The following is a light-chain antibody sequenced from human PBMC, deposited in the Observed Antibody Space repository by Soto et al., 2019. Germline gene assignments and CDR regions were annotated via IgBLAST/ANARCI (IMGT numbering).Light chain of an antibody. CDR3: QQRTNWPPMYA. CDR1: QSVISY. Sequence: EVVLTQSPATLSLSPGERATLSCRASQSVISYLAWYQQKPGQAPRLLIYDASTRATGIPARFSGSGSGTDFTLTISSLEPEDFALYYCQQRTNWPPMYAFGQGTKLEIK. V-gene: IGKV3-11*01. CDR2: DAS. J-gene: IGKJ2*01.